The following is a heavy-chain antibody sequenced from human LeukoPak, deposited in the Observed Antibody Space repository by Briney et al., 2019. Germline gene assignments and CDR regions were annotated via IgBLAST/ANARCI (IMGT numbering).Heavy chain of an antibody. Sequence: GGSLRLSCAASGFTVSSNYMSWVRQAPGKGLEWVSVIYSGGSTYYADSVKGRFTISRDNSKNTLYLQMNSLRAEDTAVYYCAKSGRDYNDYGGKGRKRNYYYYYMDVWGKGTTVTVSS. CDR2: IYSGGST. D-gene: IGHD4-23*01. CDR3: AKSGRDYNDYGGKGRKRNYYYYYMDV. J-gene: IGHJ6*03. V-gene: IGHV3-53*01. CDR1: GFTVSSNY.